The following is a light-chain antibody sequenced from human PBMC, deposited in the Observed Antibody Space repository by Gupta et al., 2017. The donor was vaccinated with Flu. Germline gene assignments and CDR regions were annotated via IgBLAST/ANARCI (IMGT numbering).Light chain of an antibody. CDR2: END. V-gene: IGLV1-51*02. Sequence: QSVATQPPSVSAAPGQKVTISCSGTSSNIGSEYVSWYQHVPGAVPKLLIYENDKRPSGIPDRFAASKSGASATLDITGLQPADEADDDCGTWASLNSGGLFGGGTHLTVL. J-gene: IGLJ3*02. CDR1: SSNIGSEY. CDR3: GTWASLNSGGL.